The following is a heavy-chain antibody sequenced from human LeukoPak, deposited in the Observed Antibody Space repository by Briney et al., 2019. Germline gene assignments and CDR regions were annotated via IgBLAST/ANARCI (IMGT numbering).Heavy chain of an antibody. D-gene: IGHD3-9*01. J-gene: IGHJ4*02. Sequence: PGRSLRLSCAASGFTFSSYAMHWVRQAPGKGLEWVAVISYDGSNKYYADSVKGRFTISRDNSKNTLHLQMNSLRAEDTAVYYCARDLGYDIDVGSGSDYWGQGTLVTVSS. CDR3: ARDLGYDIDVGSGSDY. V-gene: IGHV3-30-3*01. CDR2: ISYDGSNK. CDR1: GFTFSSYA.